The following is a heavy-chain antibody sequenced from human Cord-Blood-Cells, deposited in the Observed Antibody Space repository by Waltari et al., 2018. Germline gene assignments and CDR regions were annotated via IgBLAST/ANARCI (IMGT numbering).Heavy chain of an antibody. D-gene: IGHD2-2*01. V-gene: IGHV4-34*01. CDR2: INHSGRT. CDR3: ARGTGYCSSTSCYYYYYGMDV. CDR1: GGSFSGYY. Sequence: QVQLQQWGAGLLKPSETLSLTCAVYGGSFSGYYWSWIRQPPGKGLEWIGEINHSGRTNYNPSPKSRVTISVDTSKNQFSLKLSSVTAADTAVYYCARGTGYCSSTSCYYYYYGMDVWGQGTTVTVSS. J-gene: IGHJ6*02.